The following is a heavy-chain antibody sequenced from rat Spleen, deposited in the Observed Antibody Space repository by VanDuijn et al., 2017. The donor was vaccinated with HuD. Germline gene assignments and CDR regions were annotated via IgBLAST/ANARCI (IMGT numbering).Heavy chain of an antibody. CDR3: TRNYDGSSFDY. J-gene: IGHJ2*01. D-gene: IGHD1-12*03. Sequence: VQLKESGPGLVQPSQTLSLTCTGSGFSLSDYSVHWVRQPPGKGLEWMGVMWSGGSTAYNSALKSRLSISRDTSKSQVFLKMNSLQTEDTAIYFCTRNYDGSSFDYWGQGVMVTVSS. CDR1: GFSLSDYS. CDR2: MWSGGST. V-gene: IGHV2S63*01.